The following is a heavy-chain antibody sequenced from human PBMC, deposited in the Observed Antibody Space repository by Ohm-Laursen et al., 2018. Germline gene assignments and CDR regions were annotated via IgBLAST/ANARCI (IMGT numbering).Heavy chain of an antibody. CDR1: GFIFSSFG. CDR3: AKVFKRCGGDCPYYFDY. Sequence: SLRLSCAASGFIFSSFGMHWVRQAPGKGLEWVALISNDGSNKYYADSVKGRFTISRDNSKNTLYLQMNSLRAEDTAVYYCAKVFKRCGGDCPYYFDYWGQGTLVTVSS. CDR2: ISNDGSNK. D-gene: IGHD2-21*02. J-gene: IGHJ4*02. V-gene: IGHV3-30*18.